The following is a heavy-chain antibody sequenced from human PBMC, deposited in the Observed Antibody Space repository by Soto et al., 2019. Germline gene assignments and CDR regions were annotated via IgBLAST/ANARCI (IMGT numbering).Heavy chain of an antibody. D-gene: IGHD1-1*01. V-gene: IGHV1-2*04. CDR1: GYTFTGYY. J-gene: IGHJ6*02. CDR3: ARDGSEDGTYGMDV. CDR2: INPNRGGP. Sequence: ASVKVSCQASGYTFTGYYMHWVRPAPGQGLAWMGWINPNRGGPNYAQKFQVWGTLTRDPSISTAYMELSRLRSDDTAVYYCARDGSEDGTYGMDVWGQGTTVTVSS.